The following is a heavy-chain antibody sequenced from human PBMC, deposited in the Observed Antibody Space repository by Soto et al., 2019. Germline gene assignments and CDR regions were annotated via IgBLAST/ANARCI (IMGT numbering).Heavy chain of an antibody. CDR2: IYWDDDK. Sequence: IALKETAPTLVKPTQTLTLTCTFSGFSLSTSGVGVGWIRQPPGKALEWLALIYWDDDKRYSPSLKSRLTITKDTSKNQVVLTMTNMDPVGTATYYCALVYGGYDNFDYWGQGTLVTVSS. V-gene: IGHV2-5*02. CDR1: GFSLSTSGVG. D-gene: IGHD5-12*01. J-gene: IGHJ4*02. CDR3: ALVYGGYDNFDY.